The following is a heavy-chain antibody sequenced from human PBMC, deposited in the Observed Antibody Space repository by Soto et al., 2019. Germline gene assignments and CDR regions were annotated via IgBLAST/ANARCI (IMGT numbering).Heavy chain of an antibody. D-gene: IGHD3-22*01. V-gene: IGHV4-30-2*01. J-gene: IGHJ4*02. CDR3: ARSRGFYYDSSGYYPTSGYFDY. CDR1: GGSISSGGYS. Sequence: QLQLQESGSGLVKPSQTLSLTCAVSGGSISSGGYSWSWIRQPPGKGLEWIGYIYHSGSTYYNPSLKSRVTISVDGSKNQFSLKLSSVTAADTAVYYCARSRGFYYDSSGYYPTSGYFDYWGQGTLVTVSS. CDR2: IYHSGST.